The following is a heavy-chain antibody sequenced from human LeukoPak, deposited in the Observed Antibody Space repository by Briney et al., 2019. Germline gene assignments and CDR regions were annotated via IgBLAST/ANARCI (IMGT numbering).Heavy chain of an antibody. CDR1: GYSFTSYW. CDR2: IYPGDSDT. CDR3: ARLLSYYDSSGSTRGDAFDI. Sequence: GESLKISCKGSGYSFTSYWIGWVRQMPGKGLEWMGIIYPGDSDTRYSPSFQGQVTISADKSISTAYLQWSSLKASDTAMYYCARLLSYYDSSGSTRGDAFDIWGQGTMVTVSS. J-gene: IGHJ3*02. D-gene: IGHD3-22*01. V-gene: IGHV5-51*01.